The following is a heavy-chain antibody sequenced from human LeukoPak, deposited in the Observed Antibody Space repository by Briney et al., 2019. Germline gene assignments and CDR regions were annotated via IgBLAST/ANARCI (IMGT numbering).Heavy chain of an antibody. D-gene: IGHD2-2*01. Sequence: QTLSLTCAISGDSVSRNSAAWNWIRQSPSRGLEWLGRTYHRSKWYSEYADPVKSRIIINPDTSYNQFSLRLNSVTPEDTAVYYCARLHCSSTSCYVDYWGQGTLVTVSS. CDR3: ARLHCSSTSCYVDY. V-gene: IGHV6-1*01. J-gene: IGHJ4*02. CDR2: TYHRSKWYS. CDR1: GDSVSRNSAA.